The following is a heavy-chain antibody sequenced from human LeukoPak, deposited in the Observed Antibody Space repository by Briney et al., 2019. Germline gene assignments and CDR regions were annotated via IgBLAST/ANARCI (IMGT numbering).Heavy chain of an antibody. CDR1: GFTFSSYA. CDR3: AVTGSAGYSSG. CDR2: ISYDGSNK. D-gene: IGHD6-19*01. Sequence: GGSLRLSCAASGFTFSSYAMHWVRQAPGKGLEWVAVISYDGSNKYYADSVKGRFTISRDNSKNTLYLQMNSLRAEDMAVYYCAVTGSAGYSSGWGQGTLVTVSS. J-gene: IGHJ4*02. V-gene: IGHV3-30-3*01.